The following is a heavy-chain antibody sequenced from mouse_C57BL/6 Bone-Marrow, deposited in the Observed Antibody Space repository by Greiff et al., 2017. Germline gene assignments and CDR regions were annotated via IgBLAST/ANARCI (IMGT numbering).Heavy chain of an antibody. CDR1: GFTFSSYA. Sequence: EVKLMESGGGLVKPGGSLKLSCAASGFTFSSYAMSWVRQTPEKRLEWVATISDGGSYTYYPDNVKGRFTISRDNAKNNLYLQMSHLKSEDTAMYYCARYRELWFRRDFDYWGQGTTLTVSS. CDR2: ISDGGSYT. D-gene: IGHD2-2*01. V-gene: IGHV5-4*03. J-gene: IGHJ2*01. CDR3: ARYRELWFRRDFDY.